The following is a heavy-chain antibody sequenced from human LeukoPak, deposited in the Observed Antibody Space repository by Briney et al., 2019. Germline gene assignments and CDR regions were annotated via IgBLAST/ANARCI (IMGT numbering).Heavy chain of an antibody. CDR2: INHSGST. D-gene: IGHD3-3*01. CDR3: ARGRGYDFWSGYYIGQLAYFDY. V-gene: IGHV4-34*01. J-gene: IGHJ4*02. CDR1: GGSFSGYY. Sequence: PSETLSLTCAVYGGSFSGYYWSWIRQPPGKGLEWIGEINHSGSTNYNPSLKSRVTISVDTSKNQFSLKLSYVTAADTAVYYCARGRGYDFWSGYYIGQLAYFDYWGQGTLVSVSS.